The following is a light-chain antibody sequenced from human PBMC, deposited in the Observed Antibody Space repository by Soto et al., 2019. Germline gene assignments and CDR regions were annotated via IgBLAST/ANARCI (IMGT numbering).Light chain of an antibody. CDR3: SSFTSSSTLL. Sequence: QSALTQPPSVSGSPGQSVTISCTGTSSDVGTYNRVSWYQQPPGTAPKLIIFEVSNRPSGVPHRFSGSKSGNTASLTISGLQAEDEADYYCSSFTSSSTLLFGGGTKLTVL. CDR2: EVS. V-gene: IGLV2-18*02. J-gene: IGLJ2*01. CDR1: SSDVGTYNR.